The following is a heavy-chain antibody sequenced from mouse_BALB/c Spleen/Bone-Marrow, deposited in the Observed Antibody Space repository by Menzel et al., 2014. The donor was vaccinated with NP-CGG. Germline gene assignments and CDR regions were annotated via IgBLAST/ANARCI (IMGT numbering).Heavy chain of an antibody. V-gene: IGHV1-4*01. CDR1: GYTFTSYT. Sequence: QVQLQQSGAELARPEASVKMSCKASGYTFTSYTMHWVKQRPGQGLEWIGYINPSSGYTNYNQKFKDKATLTADKSSSTAYMQLSSLTSEASAVYYCARCANWDGFAYWGQGTLVTVSA. J-gene: IGHJ3*01. CDR3: ARCANWDGFAY. CDR2: INPSSGYT. D-gene: IGHD4-1*02.